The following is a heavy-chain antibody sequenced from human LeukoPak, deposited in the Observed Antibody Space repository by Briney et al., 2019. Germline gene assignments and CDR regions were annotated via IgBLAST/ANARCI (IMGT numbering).Heavy chain of an antibody. V-gene: IGHV3-53*01. D-gene: IGHD3-22*01. J-gene: IGHJ4*02. CDR3: ARAIDSSDYDYYFDY. CDR2: IYSGGST. CDR1: GFTVSSNY. Sequence: PGGSLRLSCAASGFTVSSNYMSWVRQAPGKGLEWVSVIYSGGSTYYADSVKGRFTISRDNSKNTLYLQMNSLRAEDTAVYYCARAIDSSDYDYYFDYWGQGTLVTVSS.